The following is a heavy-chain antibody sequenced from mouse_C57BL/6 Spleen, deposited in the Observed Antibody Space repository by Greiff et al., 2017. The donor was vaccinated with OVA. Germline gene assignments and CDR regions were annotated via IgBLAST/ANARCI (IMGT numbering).Heavy chain of an antibody. J-gene: IGHJ4*01. CDR1: GFTFSDYG. CDR2: ISSGSSTI. D-gene: IGHD2-2*01. V-gene: IGHV5-17*01. CDR3: ARSRLRRDYYAMDY. Sequence: EVMLVESGGGLVKPGGSLKLSCAASGFTFSDYGMHWVRQAPEKGLEWVAYISSGSSTIYYADTVKGRFTISRDNAKNTLFLQMTSLRSEDTAMYYCARSRLRRDYYAMDYWGQGTSVTVSS.